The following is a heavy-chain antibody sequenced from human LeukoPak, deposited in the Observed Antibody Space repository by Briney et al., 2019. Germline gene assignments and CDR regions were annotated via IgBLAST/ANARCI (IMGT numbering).Heavy chain of an antibody. J-gene: IGHJ4*02. CDR1: GFSFSTCP. Sequence: GGSLRLSCSDSGFSFSTCPMHWVRQAPGKGLEYITTINIYAGSTSYANSVKGRFNISRDNSKNTLFLQMSSLRAEDTALYYCVKDLRGAYAFDYWGQGTLVTVSS. D-gene: IGHD3-16*01. CDR2: INIYAGST. V-gene: IGHV3-64D*09. CDR3: VKDLRGAYAFDY.